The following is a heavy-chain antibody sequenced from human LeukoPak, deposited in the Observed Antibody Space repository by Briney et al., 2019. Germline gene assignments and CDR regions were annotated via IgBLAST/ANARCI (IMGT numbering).Heavy chain of an antibody. V-gene: IGHV4-39*07. CDR3: ARVLIQLWFPFDY. D-gene: IGHD5-18*01. J-gene: IGHJ4*02. Sequence: PSETLSLTCTVSGGSISSSSYYWGWIRQPPGKGLEWIGSIYYSGSTYYNPSLKSRVTISVDTSKNQFSLNLNSVTAADTAVYYCARVLIQLWFPFDYWGQGTLVTVSS. CDR2: IYYSGST. CDR1: GGSISSSSYY.